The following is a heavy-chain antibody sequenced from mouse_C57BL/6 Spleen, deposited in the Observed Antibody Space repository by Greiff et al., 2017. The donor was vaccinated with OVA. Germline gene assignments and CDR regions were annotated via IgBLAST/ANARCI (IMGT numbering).Heavy chain of an antibody. J-gene: IGHJ3*01. V-gene: IGHV1-9*01. D-gene: IGHD1-1*01. Sequence: QVQLKESGAELMKPGASVKLSCKATGYTFTGYWIEWVKQRPGHGLEWIGEILPGSGSTNYNEKFKGKATFTADKSSNTAYMQLRSLTTEDSAIYYCARESSPFAYWGQGTLVTVSA. CDR2: ILPGSGST. CDR1: GYTFTGYW. CDR3: ARESSPFAY.